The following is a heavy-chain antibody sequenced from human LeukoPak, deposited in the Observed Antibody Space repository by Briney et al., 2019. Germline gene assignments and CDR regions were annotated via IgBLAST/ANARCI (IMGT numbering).Heavy chain of an antibody. V-gene: IGHV4-34*01. D-gene: IGHD6-13*01. CDR2: ISHSGST. CDR3: ARAGYSSSWYRSYNWFDP. CDR1: GRPFSRYY. J-gene: IGHJ5*02. Sequence: SETLSLTCAVYGRPFSRYYWRWIRQPPGKGLEWIGEISHSGSTNYNPSLKSRVTISVDTSKNQFSLKLSSVTAADTAVYYCARAGYSSSWYRSYNWFDPWGQGTLVTVSS.